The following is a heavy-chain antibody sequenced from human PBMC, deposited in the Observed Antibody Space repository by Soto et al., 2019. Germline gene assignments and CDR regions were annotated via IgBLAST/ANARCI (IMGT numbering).Heavy chain of an antibody. CDR3: ARGVCFCISTSCRTNVRYYYYYYMDV. CDR2: INHSGST. Sequence: PSETLSLTCAVYGGSFSGYYWSWIRQPPGKGLEWIGEINHSGSTNYNPSLKSRVTISVDTSKNQFSLKLSSVTAADTAVYYCARGVCFCISTSCRTNVRYYYYYYMDVWGKGTTVTVSS. D-gene: IGHD2-2*01. J-gene: IGHJ6*03. CDR1: GGSFSGYY. V-gene: IGHV4-34*01.